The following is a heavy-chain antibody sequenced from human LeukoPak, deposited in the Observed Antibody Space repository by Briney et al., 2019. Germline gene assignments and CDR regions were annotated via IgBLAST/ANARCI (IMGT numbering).Heavy chain of an antibody. CDR2: ISWNGENI. D-gene: IGHD2-21*01. CDR3: AKSTSGEVPSFDY. J-gene: IGHJ4*02. CDR1: GFTFDDYA. Sequence: PGGSLRLSCAASGFTFDDYAIHWVRQAPGKGLEWVSGISWNGENIDYADSVKGRFTISRDNAKNSLYLQMNSLRAEDTALYYCAKSTSGEVPSFDYWGQGTLVTVSS. V-gene: IGHV3-9*01.